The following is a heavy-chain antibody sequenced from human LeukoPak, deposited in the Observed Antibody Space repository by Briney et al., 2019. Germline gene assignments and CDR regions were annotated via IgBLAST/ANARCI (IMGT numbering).Heavy chain of an antibody. V-gene: IGHV1-2*02. CDR2: INTNSGGT. J-gene: IGHJ4*02. CDR1: GYTFTGYY. Sequence: GASVKVSCKASGYTFTGYYMHWVRQAPGQGLEWMGWINTNSGGTNYAQKFQGRVTMTRDTSISTAYMELSRLRSDDTAVYYCARVPYYYDSSGYDNDYWGQGTLVTVSS. CDR3: ARVPYYYDSSGYDNDY. D-gene: IGHD3-22*01.